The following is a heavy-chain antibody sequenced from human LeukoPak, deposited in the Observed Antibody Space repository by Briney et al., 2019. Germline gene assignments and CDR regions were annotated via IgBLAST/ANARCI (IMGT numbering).Heavy chain of an antibody. D-gene: IGHD3-3*01. CDR2: IYYSGST. J-gene: IGHJ4*02. V-gene: IGHV4-39*01. Sequence: PSETLSLTCTVSGGSIGSSSYYWGWIRQPPGKGLEWIGSIYYSGSTYYNPSLKSRVTISVDTSKNQFSLKLSSVTAADTAVYYCARGLRRITIFGVVMLTRFDYWGQGTLVTVSS. CDR3: ARGLRRITIFGVVMLTRFDY. CDR1: GGSIGSSSYY.